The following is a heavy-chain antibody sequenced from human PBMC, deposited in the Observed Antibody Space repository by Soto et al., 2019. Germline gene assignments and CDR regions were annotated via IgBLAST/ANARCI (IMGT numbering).Heavy chain of an antibody. Sequence: PXETLSLTCSVYGGSFSGYYWSWIRQPPGKGLEWIGEINHSGSTNYNPSLKSRVTISVDTSKNQFSLKLSSVTAADTAVYYCARANNYGGDFDYWGQGTLVTVSS. D-gene: IGHD2-21*01. CDR2: INHSGST. V-gene: IGHV4-34*01. CDR3: ARANNYGGDFDY. CDR1: GGSFSGYY. J-gene: IGHJ4*02.